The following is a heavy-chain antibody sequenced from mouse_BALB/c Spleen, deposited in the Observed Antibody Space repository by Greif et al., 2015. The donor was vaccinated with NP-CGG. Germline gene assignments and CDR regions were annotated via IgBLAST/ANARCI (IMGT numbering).Heavy chain of an antibody. D-gene: IGHD1-2*01. Sequence: EVQVVEPGGGLVQPGGSMKLSCVASGFTFSNYWMNWVRQSPEKGLEWVAEIRLKSNNYATHYAESVKGRFTISRDDSKSSVYLQMNNLRAEDTGIYYCTRPLDGYILPDYWGQGTTLTVSS. V-gene: IGHV6-6*02. J-gene: IGHJ2*01. CDR2: IRLKSNNYAT. CDR3: TRPLDGYILPDY. CDR1: GFTFSNYW.